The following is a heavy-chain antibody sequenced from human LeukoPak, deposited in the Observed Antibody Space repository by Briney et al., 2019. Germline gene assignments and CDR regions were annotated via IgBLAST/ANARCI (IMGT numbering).Heavy chain of an antibody. CDR2: IRYDGTDK. Sequence: PGGSLRLTCAASGFIFSSYAMSWVRQAPGKGLEWVAFIRYDGTDKYYADSVKGRFTISRDNSKNTLYLQMNSLRPEDTAVYYCAPRVVVITAPFDYWGQGTLVTVSS. J-gene: IGHJ4*02. D-gene: IGHD2-21*01. CDR3: APRVVVITAPFDY. CDR1: GFIFSSYA. V-gene: IGHV3-30*02.